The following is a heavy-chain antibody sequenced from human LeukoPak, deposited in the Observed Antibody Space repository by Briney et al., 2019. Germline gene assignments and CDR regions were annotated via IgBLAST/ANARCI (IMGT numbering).Heavy chain of an antibody. J-gene: IGHJ4*02. V-gene: IGHV1-69*04. Sequence: SVKVSCKASGGTFSSYAISWVRQAPGQGLEWMGRIIPILGIANYAQKFQGRVTITADKSTSTAYMELSSLRSEDTAVYYCARGLLYDFWSGYHFGYWGQGTLVTVSS. CDR1: GGTFSSYA. CDR2: IIPILGIA. D-gene: IGHD3-3*01. CDR3: ARGLLYDFWSGYHFGY.